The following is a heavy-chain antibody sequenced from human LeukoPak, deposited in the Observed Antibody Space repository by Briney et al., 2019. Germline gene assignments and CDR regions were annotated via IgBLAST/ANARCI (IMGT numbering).Heavy chain of an antibody. V-gene: IGHV3-74*01. D-gene: IGHD2-15*01. CDR1: GFTFKLYW. Sequence: GGSLRLSCAVSGFTFKLYWMHWVRQAPGKGPVWVSRINDDGSDTTYADSVKGRFTISRDDAKNMLFLQMNSLRAEDTAVYYCVRGGLSTWSWGQGTLVTVSS. CDR3: VRGGLSTWS. J-gene: IGHJ5*02. CDR2: INDDGSDT.